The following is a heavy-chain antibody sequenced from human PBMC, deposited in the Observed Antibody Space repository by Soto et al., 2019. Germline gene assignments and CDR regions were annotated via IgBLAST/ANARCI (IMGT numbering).Heavy chain of an antibody. CDR2: ISYDGSNK. J-gene: IGHJ3*02. V-gene: IGHV3-30-3*01. Sequence: VAVISYDGSNKYYADSVKGRFTISRDNSKNTLYLQMNSLRAEDTAVYYCAREAFDDGYAFDIWGQGTMVTVSS. CDR3: AREAFDDGYAFDI. D-gene: IGHD3-9*01.